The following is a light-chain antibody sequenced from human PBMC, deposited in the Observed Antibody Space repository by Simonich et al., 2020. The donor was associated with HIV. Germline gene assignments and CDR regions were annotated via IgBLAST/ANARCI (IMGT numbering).Light chain of an antibody. J-gene: IGLJ2*01. CDR3: QAWDTTTVV. CDR1: KLGAKY. CDR2: EDT. V-gene: IGLV3-1*01. Sequence: SYELTQPPSVSVSPGQTASITCSGDKLGAKYASWYQKKSGQSPVLVIYEDTKSPSGIPERFSGSNSGNTATLTISGTQAMDEADYYCQAWDTTTVVFGGGTKLTVL.